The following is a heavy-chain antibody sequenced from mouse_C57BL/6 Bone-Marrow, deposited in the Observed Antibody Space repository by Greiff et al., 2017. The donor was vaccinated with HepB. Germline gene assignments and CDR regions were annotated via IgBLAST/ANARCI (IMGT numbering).Heavy chain of an antibody. D-gene: IGHD2-1*01. J-gene: IGHJ1*03. CDR3: ARGIYGKYGYFDV. Sequence: QVQLQQPGAELVRPGSSVKLSCKASGYTFTSYWMPWVKQRPIEGLEWIGNIDPSDSETHYNQKFKDKATLTVDKSSSTAYMQLSSLTSEDSAVYYCARGIYGKYGYFDVWGTGTTVTVSS. CDR1: GYTFTSYW. V-gene: IGHV1-52*01. CDR2: IDPSDSET.